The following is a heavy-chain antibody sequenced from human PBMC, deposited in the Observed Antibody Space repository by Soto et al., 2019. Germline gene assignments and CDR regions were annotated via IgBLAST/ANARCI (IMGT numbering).Heavy chain of an antibody. CDR2: ISGSGGTT. D-gene: IGHD2-21*02. V-gene: IGHV3-23*01. J-gene: IGHJ3*01. Sequence: GGSLRLSCAASGFTFNTYAMNWVRQAPGKGLEWVASISGSGGTTYYADSVKGRFTVSRDTSKNTLFLQMNSLSAEDTAVYYCAKGFIVAVTAIRPDDKFDVCGQRTMVTVSS. CDR3: AKGFIVAVTAIRPDDKFDV. CDR1: GFTFNTYA.